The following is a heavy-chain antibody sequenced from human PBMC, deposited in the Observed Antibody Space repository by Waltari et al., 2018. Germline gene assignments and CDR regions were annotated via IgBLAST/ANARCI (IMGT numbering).Heavy chain of an antibody. J-gene: IGHJ6*02. CDR3: ARLGWFGDRYYYYGMDV. Sequence: EVQLVESGGDLVQPGGSLRLSCAASGFSVSYNYMSGVCQAPGKGLEWVSVIYSGGDTYYADSVKGRFTISRDNSQNTLYLQMNSLRAEDTVVYYCARLGWFGDRYYYYGMDVWGQGTTVTVSS. CDR1: GFSVSYNY. D-gene: IGHD3-10*01. CDR2: IYSGGDT. V-gene: IGHV3-66*04.